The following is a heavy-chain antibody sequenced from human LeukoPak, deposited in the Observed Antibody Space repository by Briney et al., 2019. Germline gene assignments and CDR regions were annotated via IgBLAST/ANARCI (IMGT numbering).Heavy chain of an antibody. J-gene: IGHJ5*02. CDR3: ARARRYFDWLYPWFDP. Sequence: PSETLSLTCAVYGGAFSGYYWRWVRQPPGKGLEWVREINHSGSTNYNPSLKSRVTISVDTSKNQFSLKLSSVTAADTAVYYCARARRYFDWLYPWFDPWGQGTLVTVSS. D-gene: IGHD3-9*01. CDR2: INHSGST. CDR1: GGAFSGYY. V-gene: IGHV4-34*01.